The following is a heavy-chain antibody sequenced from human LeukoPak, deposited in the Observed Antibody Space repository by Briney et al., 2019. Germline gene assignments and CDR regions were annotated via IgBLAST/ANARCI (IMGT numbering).Heavy chain of an antibody. V-gene: IGHV3-30*04. CDR1: GFTFSSYA. CDR2: ISYDGSNK. J-gene: IGHJ4*02. D-gene: IGHD1-1*01. CDR3: ANWIEGRHEKFDY. Sequence: GRSLRLSCAASGFTFSSYAMHWVRQAPGKGLEWVAVISYDGSNKYYADSVKGRFTISRDNSMNTLYLQMTSLRVEDTAVYYCANWIEGRHEKFDYWGQGTLVTVSS.